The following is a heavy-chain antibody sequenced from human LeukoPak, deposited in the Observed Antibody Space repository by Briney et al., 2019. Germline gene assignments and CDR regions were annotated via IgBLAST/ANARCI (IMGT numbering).Heavy chain of an antibody. J-gene: IGHJ5*02. CDR3: ARDPYYGSGSYSFDP. Sequence: ASVKVSFKASGYTFTGYYMHWVRQAPGQGLEWMGWINPNNGGTNYAQKFQGRVTMTRDTSISTAYMELSRLRSDDTAVYYCARDPYYGSGSYSFDPWGQGTLVTVSS. CDR1: GYTFTGYY. D-gene: IGHD3-10*01. V-gene: IGHV1-2*02. CDR2: INPNNGGT.